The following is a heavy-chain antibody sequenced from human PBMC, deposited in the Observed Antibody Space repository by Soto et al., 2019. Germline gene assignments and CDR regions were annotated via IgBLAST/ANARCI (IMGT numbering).Heavy chain of an antibody. D-gene: IGHD3-22*01. CDR2: ISHDGTTV. CDR1: GFTFSDYY. Sequence: QVQLMESGGGLVKPGGSLRLSCAASGFTFSDYYMTSIRQAPGEGLEWVSYISHDGTTVNSADSVKGRFTISRDNAKNSIYLQMNSLRAEDTAVYYCARDEPNYYDSSGYYNYWGQGTLVTVSS. J-gene: IGHJ4*02. V-gene: IGHV3-11*01. CDR3: ARDEPNYYDSSGYYNY.